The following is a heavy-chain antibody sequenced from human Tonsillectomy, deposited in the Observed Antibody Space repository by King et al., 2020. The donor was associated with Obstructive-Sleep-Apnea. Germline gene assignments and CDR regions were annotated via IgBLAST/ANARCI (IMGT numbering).Heavy chain of an antibody. CDR2: IISGGKT. CDR1: GFTFSSYA. CDR3: AKDIGTTVTRDY. Sequence: VQLVEYGGGLVQPGGSLKLSCVTSGFTFSSYAMSWVRQAPGKGLEWVSSIISGGKTYYADSVKGRFTISPDNSKNTLYLQMNSLRAEDTAVYYCAKDIGTTVTRDYWGQGTLVTVSS. V-gene: IGHV3-23*04. J-gene: IGHJ4*02. D-gene: IGHD4-17*01.